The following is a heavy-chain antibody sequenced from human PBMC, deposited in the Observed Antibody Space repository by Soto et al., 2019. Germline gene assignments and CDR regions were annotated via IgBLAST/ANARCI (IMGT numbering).Heavy chain of an antibody. CDR3: ARGGTGSGSYTRYYYYGMDV. CDR1: GYTFTSYA. J-gene: IGHJ6*02. D-gene: IGHD3-10*01. CDR2: INAGNGNT. V-gene: IGHV1-3*01. Sequence: ASVKVSCKASGYTFTSYAMHWVRQAPGQRLEWMGWINAGNGNTKYSQKFQGRVTITRDTSASTAYMELSSLRSEDTAVYYCARGGTGSGSYTRYYYYGMDVWGQGTTVTVPS.